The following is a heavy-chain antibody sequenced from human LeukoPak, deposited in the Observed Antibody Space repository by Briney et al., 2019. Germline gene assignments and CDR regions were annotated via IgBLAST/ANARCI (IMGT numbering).Heavy chain of an antibody. Sequence: SVTVSCTASGGTFSSYAISWVRQAPGQGLEWMGGIIPIFGTANYAQKFQGRVTITADESTSTAYMELSSLRSEDTAVYYCARGGGELEDWPIDYWGQGTLVTVSS. D-gene: IGHD1-7*01. J-gene: IGHJ4*02. CDR2: IIPIFGTA. CDR3: ARGGGELEDWPIDY. CDR1: GGTFSSYA. V-gene: IGHV1-69*01.